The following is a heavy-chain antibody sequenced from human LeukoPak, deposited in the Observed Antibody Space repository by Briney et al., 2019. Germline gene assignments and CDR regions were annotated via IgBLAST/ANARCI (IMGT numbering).Heavy chain of an antibody. Sequence: SETLSLTCTVSGGSISCYYWSWIRQPPGKGLEWIGYIYYSGSTNYNPSLKSRVTISVDTSKNQFSLKLSSVTAADTAVYYCARGDRSGDIDYWGQGTLVTVSS. D-gene: IGHD3-10*01. CDR1: GGSISCYY. CDR3: ARGDRSGDIDY. V-gene: IGHV4-59*01. J-gene: IGHJ4*02. CDR2: IYYSGST.